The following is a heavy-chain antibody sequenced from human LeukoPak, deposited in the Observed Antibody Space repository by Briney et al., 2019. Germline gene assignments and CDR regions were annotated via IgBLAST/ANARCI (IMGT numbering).Heavy chain of an antibody. V-gene: IGHV4-59*05. Sequence: SETMSLTCTVSGGSISSYYWSWIRQPPGKGLEWIGSIYYSGSTYYSPSLKNRVAISVDTSKNQFTLKLSSVTAADTAVYYCARDLSPYSSGWSWGQGTMVTHSS. CDR1: GGSISSYY. J-gene: IGHJ5*02. CDR2: IYYSGST. CDR3: ARDLSPYSSGWS. D-gene: IGHD6-19*01.